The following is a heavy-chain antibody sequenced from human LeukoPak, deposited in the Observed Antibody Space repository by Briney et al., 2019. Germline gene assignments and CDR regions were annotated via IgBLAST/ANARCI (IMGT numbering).Heavy chain of an antibody. CDR2: IIPIFGTA. D-gene: IGHD3-3*01. Sequence: SVKVSCKASGGTFSSYAISWVRQAPGQGLEWMGGIIPIFGTANYAHKFQGRLTITADESTSTTYMELSSLTSDDTAVYYCAEGRSFTIFGVADPNWFDPWGPGTLVTVSS. CDR1: GGTFSSYA. V-gene: IGHV1-69*01. J-gene: IGHJ5*02. CDR3: AEGRSFTIFGVADPNWFDP.